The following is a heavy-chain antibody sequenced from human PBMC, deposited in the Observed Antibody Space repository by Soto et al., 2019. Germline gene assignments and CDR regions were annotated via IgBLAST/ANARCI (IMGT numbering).Heavy chain of an antibody. D-gene: IGHD3-10*01. CDR1: GYTFTGYY. Sequence: ASVKVSCKASGYTFTGYYMHWVRQAPGQGLEWMGWINPNSGGSNYAQKFQGWVTMTRDTSISTAYMELSRLRSDDTAEYYCARDRYYGSGSYYTDYYYYMDVWGKGTPVTVSS. J-gene: IGHJ6*03. CDR3: ARDRYYGSGSYYTDYYYYMDV. CDR2: INPNSGGS. V-gene: IGHV1-2*04.